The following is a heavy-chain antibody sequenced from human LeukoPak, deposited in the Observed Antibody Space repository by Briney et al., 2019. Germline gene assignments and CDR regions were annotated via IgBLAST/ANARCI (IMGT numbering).Heavy chain of an antibody. CDR2: IKGDGSDT. V-gene: IGHV3-74*01. J-gene: IGHJ5*02. CDR1: GFTFSDYW. CDR3: ARDPRNKGFEP. Sequence: GGSLRLSCAASGFTFSDYWMHWARQSPGKGLVWVSCIKGDGSDTRYADSVKGRFTISRDNAKNTLYLQMNSLRVEDSALYYCARDPRNKGFEPWGQGTLVTVSS. D-gene: IGHD1/OR15-1a*01.